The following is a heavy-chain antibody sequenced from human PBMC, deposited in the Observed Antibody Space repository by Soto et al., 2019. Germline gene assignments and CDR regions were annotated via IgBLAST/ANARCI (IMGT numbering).Heavy chain of an antibody. Sequence: QVQLVQSGAEVKKPGSSVKVSCQASGGSFSGQAVSWVRQAPGQGLEWLGGIIPIFRTTNYARKFQGRLTITADESTGTASMELTSLRSEDTSIYYCASVPNWGPGTLVAVSS. V-gene: IGHV1-69*01. CDR2: IIPIFRTT. CDR3: ASVPN. J-gene: IGHJ4*02. CDR1: GGSFSGQA.